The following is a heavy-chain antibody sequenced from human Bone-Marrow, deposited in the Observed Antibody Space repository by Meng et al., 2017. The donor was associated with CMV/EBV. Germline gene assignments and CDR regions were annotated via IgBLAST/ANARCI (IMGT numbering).Heavy chain of an antibody. CDR3: ARSNWGYVSFDY. CDR2: IIPIFGTA. Sequence: KISCKYFGYSFTNCWVGWVRQAPGQGLEWMGGIIPIFGTANYAQKFQGRVTITTDESTSTGYMGLSSLRSEDTAVYYCARSNWGYVSFDYWGQGTLVTVSS. J-gene: IGHJ4*02. D-gene: IGHD7-27*01. CDR1: GYSFTNCW. V-gene: IGHV1-69*05.